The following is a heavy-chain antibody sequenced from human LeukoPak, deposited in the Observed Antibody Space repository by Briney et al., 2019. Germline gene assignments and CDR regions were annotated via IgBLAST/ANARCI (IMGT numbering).Heavy chain of an antibody. Sequence: GGSLRLSCVASGFTFSSFAMTWVRQAPGKGLEWVSALNKDGSSTHYADSVKGRFTISRDNSKNTLYLQMDSLRAEDTAIYYCADRPIGMTGKPNYYFDYWGRGTPVTVSS. CDR3: ADRPIGMTGKPNYYFDY. CDR1: GFTFSSFA. CDR2: LNKDGSST. V-gene: IGHV3-23*05. J-gene: IGHJ4*02. D-gene: IGHD3-9*01.